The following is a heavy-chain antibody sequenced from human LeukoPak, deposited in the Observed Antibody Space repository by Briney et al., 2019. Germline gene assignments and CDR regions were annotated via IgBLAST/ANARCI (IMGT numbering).Heavy chain of an antibody. Sequence: ASVKVSCKASGYTFTGYYMHWVRQAPGQGLEWMGWINPNSGGTNYAQKFQGRVTMTRDTSISTAYMELSRLRSDDTAVYYCARERVMTTVTTGWSDAFDIWGQGTMVTVSS. D-gene: IGHD4-17*01. V-gene: IGHV1-2*02. CDR3: ARERVMTTVTTGWSDAFDI. CDR1: GYTFTGYY. CDR2: INPNSGGT. J-gene: IGHJ3*02.